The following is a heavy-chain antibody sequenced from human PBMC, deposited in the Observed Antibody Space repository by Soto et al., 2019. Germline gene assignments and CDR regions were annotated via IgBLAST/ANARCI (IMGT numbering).Heavy chain of an antibody. CDR1: SGPSSSHN. J-gene: IGHJ6*02. Sequence: QVQLQQSGPGLVKPSETLSLTCTVSSGPSSSHNWGWIRQSPGRGLEWIGYVYNTGGTRYNPSLMSRITISADTSANHISLTLSFVTAADTAIYYCVRQGIGSLHGLVDVWGQGTTVSVSS. D-gene: IGHD1-26*01. CDR2: VYNTGGT. CDR3: VRQGIGSLHGLVDV. V-gene: IGHV4-59*08.